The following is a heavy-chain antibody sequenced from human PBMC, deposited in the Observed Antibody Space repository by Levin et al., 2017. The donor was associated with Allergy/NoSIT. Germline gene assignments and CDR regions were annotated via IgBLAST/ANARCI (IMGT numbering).Heavy chain of an antibody. CDR1: GYRLTNYG. D-gene: IGHD3-3*01. J-gene: IGHJ6*02. CDR2: ISGYNGDT. V-gene: IGHV1-18*01. Sequence: ASVKVSCKAAGYRLTNYGMSWVRQAPGQGLEWMGWISGYNGDTKYAERFQDRVTMTTDTSTTTVYMELRRLKSDDPAVYYCARERGILRFLEWPLSGMDVWGQGTTVTVSS. CDR3: ARERGILRFLEWPLSGMDV.